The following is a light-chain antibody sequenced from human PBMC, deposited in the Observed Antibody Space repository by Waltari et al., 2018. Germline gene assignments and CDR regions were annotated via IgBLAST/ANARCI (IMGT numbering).Light chain of an antibody. CDR1: SSHIGSNT. Sequence: QSVLTQPPSASGTPGQRVTIPCSGSSSHIGSNTVNWYQQLPGTAPKLLIYSSNQRPSGVPDRFSGSKSGTSASLAISGLQSEDEADYYCAVWDDSLNGWVFGGGTKLTVL. J-gene: IGLJ3*02. CDR2: SSN. V-gene: IGLV1-44*01. CDR3: AVWDDSLNGWV.